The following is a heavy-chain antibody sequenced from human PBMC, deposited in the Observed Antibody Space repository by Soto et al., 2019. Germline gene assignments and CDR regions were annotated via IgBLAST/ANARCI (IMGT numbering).Heavy chain of an antibody. CDR1: GFTFRTYG. CDR2: IWYDGSKE. V-gene: IGHV3-33*01. Sequence: QVQLVESGGGVVQSGGSLRLSCAASGFTFRTYGFHWVRQAPGKGLEWVAVIWYDGSKEYYADSVKGRFTISKDDSKNTIFLQMNSLRAEDTAVYYCTRDGHSDFRGIDCWGQGALVTVSS. D-gene: IGHD4-4*01. CDR3: TRDGHSDFRGIDC. J-gene: IGHJ4*02.